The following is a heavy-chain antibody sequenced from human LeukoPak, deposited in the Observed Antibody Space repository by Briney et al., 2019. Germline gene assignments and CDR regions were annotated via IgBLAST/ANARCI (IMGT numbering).Heavy chain of an antibody. V-gene: IGHV2-70*04. CDR1: GFSLSTSGMR. D-gene: IGHD6-19*01. CDR3: ARIYSSGWYDY. J-gene: IGHJ4*02. CDR2: IDWDDDK. Sequence: SGPALVKPTQTLTLTCTFSGFSLSTSGMRVSWIRQPPGKALEWLARIDWDDDKFYSTSLKTRHTISKDTSKNQVVLTMTNMDPVDTATYYCARIYSSGWYDYWGQGTLVTVSS.